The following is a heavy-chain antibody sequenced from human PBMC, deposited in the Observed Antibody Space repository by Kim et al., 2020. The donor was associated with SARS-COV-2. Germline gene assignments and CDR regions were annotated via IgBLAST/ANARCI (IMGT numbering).Heavy chain of an antibody. D-gene: IGHD1-26*01. J-gene: IGHJ3*02. CDR1: GFTFSSYA. CDR2: ISSNGGST. V-gene: IGHV3-64D*09. Sequence: GGSLRLSCSASGFTFSSYAMHWVRQAPGKGLEYVSAISSNGGSTYYADSVKGRFTISRDNSKNTLYLQMSSLRAEDTAVYYCVKETFGSLDAFDIWGQGTMVTVSS. CDR3: VKETFGSLDAFDI.